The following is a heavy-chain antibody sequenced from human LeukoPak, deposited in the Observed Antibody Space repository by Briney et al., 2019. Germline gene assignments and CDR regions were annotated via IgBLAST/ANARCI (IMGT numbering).Heavy chain of an antibody. CDR1: GGSISSSSYY. V-gene: IGHV4-61*05. CDR3: ARGTYYYGSGSHDNWFDP. J-gene: IGHJ5*02. CDR2: IYYSGST. D-gene: IGHD3-10*01. Sequence: KPSETLSLTCTVSGGSISSSSYYWGWIRQPPGKGLEWIGYIYYSGSTNYNPSLKSRVTISVDTSKNQFSLKLSSVTAADTAVYYCARGTYYYGSGSHDNWFDPWGQGTLVTVSS.